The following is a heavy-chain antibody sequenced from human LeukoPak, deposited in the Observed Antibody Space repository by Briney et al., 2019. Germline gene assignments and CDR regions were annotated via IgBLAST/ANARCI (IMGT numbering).Heavy chain of an antibody. V-gene: IGHV3-66*01. Sequence: TGGSLRLSCAASGITVTDSYMSWVRLAPEKGLEWVSVIFKGGSTYYADSVKGRFTISRDNSKNTLYLQMNSLRAEDTALYYCARENWGAFDYWGQGILVTVSS. CDR1: GITVTDSY. CDR2: IFKGGST. D-gene: IGHD7-27*01. J-gene: IGHJ4*02. CDR3: ARENWGAFDY.